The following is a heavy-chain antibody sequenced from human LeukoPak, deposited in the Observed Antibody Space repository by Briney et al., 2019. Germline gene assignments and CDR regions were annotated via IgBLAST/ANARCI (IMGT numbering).Heavy chain of an antibody. CDR2: IYHSGST. D-gene: IGHD3-22*01. CDR3: ARDYYDNGNFDY. J-gene: IGHJ4*02. Sequence: PSETLSLTCAVANYSISSGYYWGCIRQPPGKGLEWIGSIYHSGSTYYNPSLKSRVTISVDTSKNQFSLKLSSVTAADTAVYFCARDYYDNGNFDYWGQGTLVTVSS. CDR1: NYSISSGYY. V-gene: IGHV4-38-2*02.